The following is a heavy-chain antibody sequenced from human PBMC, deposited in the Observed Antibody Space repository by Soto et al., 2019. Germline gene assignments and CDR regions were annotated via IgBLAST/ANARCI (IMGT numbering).Heavy chain of an antibody. CDR3: ARAEGRYYYDSSGYYYFDY. Sequence: SETLSLTCTVSGGSISSYYWSWIRQPPGKGLEWIGYIYYSGSTNYNPSLKSRVTISVDTSKHQFSLKLSSVTAADTAVYYCARAEGRYYYDSSGYYYFDYWGQGTLVTVSS. J-gene: IGHJ4*02. V-gene: IGHV4-59*01. CDR2: IYYSGST. CDR1: GGSISSYY. D-gene: IGHD3-22*01.